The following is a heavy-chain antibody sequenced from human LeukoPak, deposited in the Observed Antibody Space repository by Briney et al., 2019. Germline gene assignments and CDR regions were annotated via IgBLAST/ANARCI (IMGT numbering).Heavy chain of an antibody. CDR3: ARAAYSGYDWDFDY. Sequence: KPSETLSLTCTVSGGSISSSSYYWGWIRQPPGKGLEWIGRIFTSGSTNYKSSLKSRVTISADTSKNQFSLNLSSVTAADTALYYCARAAYSGYDWDFDYWGQGILVTVSS. D-gene: IGHD5-12*01. CDR2: IFTSGST. J-gene: IGHJ4*02. CDR1: GGSISSSSYY. V-gene: IGHV4-39*07.